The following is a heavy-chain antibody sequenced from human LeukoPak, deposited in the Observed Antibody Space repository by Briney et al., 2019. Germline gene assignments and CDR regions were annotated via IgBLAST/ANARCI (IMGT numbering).Heavy chain of an antibody. D-gene: IGHD4-23*01. CDR1: GGSISTYY. J-gene: IGHJ3*02. CDR3: ARGSITVVPAFDI. V-gene: IGHV4-59*12. Sequence: MASETLSLTCTVSGGSISTYYWSWIRQPPGKGLEWIGCTYYTGSANYNPSLKSRGTISVDTSKNQFSLKLSSVTAADTAVYYCARGSITVVPAFDIWGQGTMFTVSS. CDR2: TYYTGSA.